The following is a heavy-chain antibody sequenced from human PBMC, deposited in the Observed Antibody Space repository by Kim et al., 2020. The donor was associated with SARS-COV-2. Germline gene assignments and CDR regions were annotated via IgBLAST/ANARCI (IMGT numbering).Heavy chain of an antibody. Sequence: YNPSLKGRVTISLDTSKNQFSLRLSAVTAADTAVYYCAREPSISGWTFDYWGQGALVMVSS. CDR3: AREPSISGWTFDY. J-gene: IGHJ4*02. D-gene: IGHD6-19*01. V-gene: IGHV4-59*01.